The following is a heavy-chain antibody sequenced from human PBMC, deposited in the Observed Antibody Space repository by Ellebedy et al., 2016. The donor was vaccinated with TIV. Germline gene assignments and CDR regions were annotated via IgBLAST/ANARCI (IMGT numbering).Heavy chain of an antibody. CDR3: ARDIKFDYGGSGES. CDR2: ISHRGST. V-gene: IGHV4-38-2*02. D-gene: IGHD4-23*01. J-gene: IGHJ5*02. Sequence: MPGGSLRLSCSVSGYSMSSAYYWGWIRQPPGKGLEWIGTISHRGSTHYSPSLKSRVTISMDTSKNQFSLRLSSVTAADTAVYYCARDIKFDYGGSGESWGQGTLVTVSS. CDR1: GYSMSSAYY.